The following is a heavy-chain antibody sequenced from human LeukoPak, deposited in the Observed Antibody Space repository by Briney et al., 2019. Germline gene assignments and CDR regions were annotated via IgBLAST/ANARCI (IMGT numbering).Heavy chain of an antibody. CDR1: GFTFSSYS. CDR3: AKYYYGSGSPGY. J-gene: IGHJ4*02. D-gene: IGHD3-10*01. V-gene: IGHV3-48*01. Sequence: PGGSLRLSCAASGFTFSSYSMNWVRQAPGKGLEWVSYISGSSSTIYYADPVKGRFTISRDNAKNSLYLQMNSLRAEDTAVYYCAKYYYGSGSPGYWGQGTLVTVSS. CDR2: ISGSSSTI.